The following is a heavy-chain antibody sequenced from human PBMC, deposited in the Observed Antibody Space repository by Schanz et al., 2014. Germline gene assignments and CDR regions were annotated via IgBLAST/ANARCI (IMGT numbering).Heavy chain of an antibody. CDR2: IVPILGVT. CDR1: GGTFSNSA. D-gene: IGHD4-17*01. Sequence: QVQLVQSGAEVKKPGASVKVSCKASGGTFSNSAVVWVRQAPGQGLVWMGRIVPILGVTIYAQDFQGRVTFTADKSTGTAYMELSSLRSEDTAVYFCARIIDGDYLYWGQGTLVTVSS. J-gene: IGHJ4*02. CDR3: ARIIDGDYLY. V-gene: IGHV1-69*04.